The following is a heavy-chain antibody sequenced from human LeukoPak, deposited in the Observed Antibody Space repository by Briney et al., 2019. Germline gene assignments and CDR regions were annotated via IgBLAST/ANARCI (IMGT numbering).Heavy chain of an antibody. Sequence: KPSQTLSLTCAVSGGPLTSYYWTWIRQPPGKGLEWIGFIYYRGSTNYNPSLESRVTISIDTSKNRFSLKLSSVTAADTAVYYCARDRYSAYDGFGAFDIWGQGTMVTVSS. D-gene: IGHD5-12*01. CDR1: GGPLTSYY. CDR3: ARDRYSAYDGFGAFDI. V-gene: IGHV4-59*01. CDR2: IYYRGST. J-gene: IGHJ3*02.